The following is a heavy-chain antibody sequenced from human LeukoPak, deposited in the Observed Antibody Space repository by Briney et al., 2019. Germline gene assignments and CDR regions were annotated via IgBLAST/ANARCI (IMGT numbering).Heavy chain of an antibody. CDR3: AKEGFDY. CDR1: GFTFSGSA. V-gene: IGHV3-73*01. CDR2: IRSKANNYAT. Sequence: GGSLRLSCAASGFTFSGSAMHWVRQASGKGLEWVGRIRSKANNYATAYAASVKGRFTISRDNSKTTLYLQMNSLRAEDTALYYCAKEGFDYWGQGTLVTVSS. J-gene: IGHJ4*02.